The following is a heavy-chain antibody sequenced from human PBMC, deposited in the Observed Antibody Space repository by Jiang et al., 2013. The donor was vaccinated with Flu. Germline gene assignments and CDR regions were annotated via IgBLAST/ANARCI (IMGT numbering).Heavy chain of an antibody. D-gene: IGHD3-10*01. V-gene: IGHV4-34*01. CDR3: ARGGVGELPQY. J-gene: IGHJ4*02. CDR2: SIIVEAP. Sequence: EWDWGKSIIVEAPTTTRPSKSRVTISVDTSKNQFSLKLSSVTAADTAVYYCARGGVGELPQYWGQGTLVTVSS.